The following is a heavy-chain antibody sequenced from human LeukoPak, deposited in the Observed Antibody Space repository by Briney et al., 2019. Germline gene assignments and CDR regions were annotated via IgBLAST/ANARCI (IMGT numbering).Heavy chain of an antibody. CDR1: GGSISSGSYY. V-gene: IGHV4-61*02. CDR2: IYTSGST. Sequence: SETLSLTCTVSGGSISSGSYYWGWLRQPAGRGLEWIGRIYTSGSTNYNPSLKSRVTISVDTSKNQFSLKLSSVTATDTAVYYCARAGYSGSDFSVWGKGSTVTVSS. CDR3: ARAGYSGSDFSV. J-gene: IGHJ6*04. D-gene: IGHD5-12*01.